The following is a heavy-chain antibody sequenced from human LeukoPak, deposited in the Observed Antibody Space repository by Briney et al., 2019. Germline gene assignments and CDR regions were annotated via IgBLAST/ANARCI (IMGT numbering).Heavy chain of an antibody. Sequence: QPGGSLRLSCVASEFPFSAYAMTWVRLTPGKGLEWVSSIGGSGSNTNYADSVRGRFTISRDNSKNTLYLQMNSLRAEDTAVYYCGRDPNGDYVGAFEFWGQGTLVSVSS. D-gene: IGHD4-17*01. V-gene: IGHV3-23*01. CDR2: IGGSGSNT. J-gene: IGHJ3*01. CDR1: EFPFSAYA. CDR3: GRDPNGDYVGAFEF.